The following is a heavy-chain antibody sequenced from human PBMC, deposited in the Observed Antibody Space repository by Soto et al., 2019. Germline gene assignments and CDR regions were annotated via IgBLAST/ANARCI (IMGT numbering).Heavy chain of an antibody. Sequence: QVQLEESGGGVVQPGRSLRLSCAASGFNFRTYGIHWVRQAPGKGLEWVALISKDGSHSYYAHSVKGRFTTSGDNSQNKAFLQVNSLRADDTAVYFCARGTDYADLGNAEYFHPWGQGTLVTVSS. D-gene: IGHD4-17*01. V-gene: IGHV3-30*03. CDR3: ARGTDYADLGNAEYFHP. CDR2: ISKDGSHS. CDR1: GFNFRTYG. J-gene: IGHJ1*01.